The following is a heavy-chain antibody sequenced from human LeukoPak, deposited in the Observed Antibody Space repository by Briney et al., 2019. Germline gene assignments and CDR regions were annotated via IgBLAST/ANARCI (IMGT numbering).Heavy chain of an antibody. CDR1: GFTFNLAW. J-gene: IGHJ4*02. CDR3: VWSSTWDKRFYLDQ. D-gene: IGHD6-6*01. Sequence: GGSLRLSCAGSGFTFNLAWMSWVRQAPGKGLEWVARIKTKADGPSEYATPVQGRFIISRDDSQNMVYLQMSSLRSDDTAVYYCVWSSTWDKRFYLDQWGQGTLVTVSS. CDR2: IKTKADGPS. V-gene: IGHV3-15*01.